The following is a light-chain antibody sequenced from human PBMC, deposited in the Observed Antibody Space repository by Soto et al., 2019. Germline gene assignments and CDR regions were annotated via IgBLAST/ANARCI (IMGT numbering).Light chain of an antibody. V-gene: IGKV3-20*01. CDR1: QSVGSSY. CDR3: QQYGGSPGM. J-gene: IGKJ1*01. CDR2: GAS. Sequence: ESVLTQSPGTRSLSRGERATLSCRASQSVGSSYLAGYQQKPGQAPRLLIIGASSRAAGIPDRFSGSGSGTAFTLTISRLEPEDFAVYYCQQYGGSPGMFRQGTKVEVK.